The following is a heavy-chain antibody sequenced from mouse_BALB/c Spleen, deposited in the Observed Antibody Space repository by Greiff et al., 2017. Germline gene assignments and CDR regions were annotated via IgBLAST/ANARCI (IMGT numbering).Heavy chain of an antibody. Sequence: VQLQQSGAELVRPGVSVKISCKGSGYTFTDYAMHWVKQSHAKSLEWIGVISTYYGDASYNQKFKGKATMTVDKSSSTAYMELARLTSEDSAIYYCARGRGNYPFDYWGQGTTLTVAS. CDR2: ISTYYGDA. J-gene: IGHJ2*01. CDR3: ARGRGNYPFDY. D-gene: IGHD2-1*01. CDR1: GYTFTDYA. V-gene: IGHV1S137*01.